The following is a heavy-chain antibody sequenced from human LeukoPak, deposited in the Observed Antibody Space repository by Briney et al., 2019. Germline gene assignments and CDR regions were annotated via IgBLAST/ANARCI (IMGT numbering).Heavy chain of an antibody. CDR1: GYPFSDYY. V-gene: IGHV1-69-2*01. Sequence: ATVKLSCKASGYPFSDYYIHWVQEAPGKGLEWMGRIDPVDGETTYAESFQGRVTFTADRSTYTIYMELNSLTFADRAVYYCARDHEERGPYLDLWGQGTQVIVSS. D-gene: IGHD3-10*01. CDR3: ARDHEERGPYLDL. CDR2: IDPVDGET. J-gene: IGHJ4*02.